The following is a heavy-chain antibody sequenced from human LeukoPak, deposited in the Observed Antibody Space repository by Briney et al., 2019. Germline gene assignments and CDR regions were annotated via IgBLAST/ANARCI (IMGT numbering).Heavy chain of an antibody. CDR3: ARGVEMATEYYFDY. J-gene: IGHJ4*02. CDR2: IRFDGKEE. D-gene: IGHD5-24*01. V-gene: IGHV3-30*02. CDR1: GFTFGTYA. Sequence: GGSLRLSCVASGFTFGTYAMHWVRQAPGKGLEWVACIRFDGKEEYYADTVKGRFTISRDNSKNMLFLQMNSLKTEDTAVYYCARGVEMATEYYFDYWGQGTLVTVSS.